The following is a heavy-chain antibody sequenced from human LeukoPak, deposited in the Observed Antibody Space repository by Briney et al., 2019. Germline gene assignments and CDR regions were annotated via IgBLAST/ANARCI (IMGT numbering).Heavy chain of an antibody. Sequence: PGGSLRLSCAASGFTFSSYEMNWVRQAPGKGLEWVSYISSSGSTIYYADSVKGRFTISRDNAKNSLYPQMNSLRAEDTAVYYCARDTRVDIVATIGGGFDYWGQGTLVTVSS. CDR3: ARDTRVDIVATIGGGFDY. J-gene: IGHJ4*02. V-gene: IGHV3-48*03. CDR2: ISSSGSTI. D-gene: IGHD5-12*01. CDR1: GFTFSSYE.